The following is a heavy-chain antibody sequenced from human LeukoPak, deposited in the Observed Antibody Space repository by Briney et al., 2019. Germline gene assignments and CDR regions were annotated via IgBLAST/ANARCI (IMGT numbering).Heavy chain of an antibody. CDR2: ISYDGSSK. J-gene: IGHJ4*02. Sequence: GGSLRLSCAASGFTSSSYPMHWVRQAPGKGLEWVAVISYDGSSKYYADSVKGRFTISRDNSKNTLYLEMNSLRAEDTAVYYCARVITFGGVIVDYWGQGTLVTVSS. D-gene: IGHD3-16*02. CDR1: GFTSSSYP. CDR3: ARVITFGGVIVDY. V-gene: IGHV3-30-3*01.